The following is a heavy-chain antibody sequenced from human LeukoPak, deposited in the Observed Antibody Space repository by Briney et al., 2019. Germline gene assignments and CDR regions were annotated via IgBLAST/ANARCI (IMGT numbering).Heavy chain of an antibody. CDR2: ISYDGSNK. J-gene: IGHJ4*02. Sequence: GGSLRLSCAASGFTFSSYAMHWVRQAPGKGLEWVAVISYDGSNKYYADSVKGRFTISRDNSKNTLYLQMNSLRAEDTAVYYCAKGPPGYNYGSGSVYFDYWGQGTLVTVPS. D-gene: IGHD5-18*01. CDR1: GFTFSSYA. CDR3: AKGPPGYNYGSGSVYFDY. V-gene: IGHV3-30*18.